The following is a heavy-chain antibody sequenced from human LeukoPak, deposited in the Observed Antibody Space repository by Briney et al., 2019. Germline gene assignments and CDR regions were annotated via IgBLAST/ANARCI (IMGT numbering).Heavy chain of an antibody. CDR3: ARDASIRYFDWLAHFDY. V-gene: IGHV3-30*04. Sequence: GGSLRLSCAASGFTFSSYAMHWVRQAPGKGLEWVAVISYDGSNKYYADSVKGRFTISRDNSKNTLYLQMNSLRAEDTAVYYCARDASIRYFDWLAHFDYWGQGTLVTVSS. J-gene: IGHJ4*02. CDR1: GFTFSSYA. D-gene: IGHD3-9*01. CDR2: ISYDGSNK.